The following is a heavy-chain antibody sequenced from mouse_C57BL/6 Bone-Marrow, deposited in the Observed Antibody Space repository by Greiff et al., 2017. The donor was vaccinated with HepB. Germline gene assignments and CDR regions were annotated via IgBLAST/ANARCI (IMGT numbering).Heavy chain of an antibody. CDR1: GYTFTGYW. CDR3: ARGGVTAQDGFAY. D-gene: IGHD3-2*02. V-gene: IGHV1-9*01. Sequence: QVQLQQSGAELMKPGASVKLSCKATGYTFTGYWIEWVKQRPGHGLEWIGEILPGSGSTNYNEKFKGKATFTADTSSNTAYMQISSLTTEDSAIYYCARGGVTAQDGFAYWGQGTLVTVSA. J-gene: IGHJ3*01. CDR2: ILPGSGST.